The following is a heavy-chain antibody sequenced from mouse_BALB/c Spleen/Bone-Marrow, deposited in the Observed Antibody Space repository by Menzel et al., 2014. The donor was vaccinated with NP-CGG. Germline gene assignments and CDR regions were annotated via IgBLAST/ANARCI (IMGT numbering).Heavy chain of an antibody. CDR2: TYPSDSYT. CDR1: GYTFTSYW. V-gene: IGHV1-69*02. J-gene: IGHJ2*01. Sequence: QVQLQQPGAELVRPGASVKLSCKASGYTFTSYWINWVKQRPGQGLEWIGNTYPSDSYTNYNQKFKDKAPLTVDKSSSTAYMQLSSPTSEDSAVYYCTRSYGSSYEYYFDYWGQGTTLTVSS. CDR3: TRSYGSSYEYYFDY. D-gene: IGHD1-1*01.